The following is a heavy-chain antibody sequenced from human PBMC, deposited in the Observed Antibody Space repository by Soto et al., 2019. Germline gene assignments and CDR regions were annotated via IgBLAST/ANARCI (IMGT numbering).Heavy chain of an antibody. CDR3: GRSAILIVLTIPGFDP. CDR1: GGSISSYY. CDR2: IYYSGRT. D-gene: IGHD5-12*01. J-gene: IGHJ5*02. Sequence: ETMSPTSTVYGGSISSYYWSWIRQPPGKGLEWVGYIYYSGRTNYNPCLRSRATIPRDTPRNQFSLKLGSGAAAAPAVLYGGRSAILIVLTIPGFDPWGQGTLVTVSS. V-gene: IGHV4-59*01.